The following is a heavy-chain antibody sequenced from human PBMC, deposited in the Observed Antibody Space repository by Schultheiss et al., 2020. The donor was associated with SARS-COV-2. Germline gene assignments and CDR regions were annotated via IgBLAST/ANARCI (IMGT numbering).Heavy chain of an antibody. V-gene: IGHV4-30-4*08. D-gene: IGHD3-22*01. Sequence: SETLSLTCTVSGGSISSGGYSWNWIRQHPGKGLEWIGYIYYSGSTNYNPSLKSRVTISVDTSKNQFSLKLSSVTAADTAVYYCARTYYYDSSGYIFDYWGQGTLVTVSS. CDR2: IYYSGST. J-gene: IGHJ4*02. CDR3: ARTYYYDSSGYIFDY. CDR1: GGSISSGGYS.